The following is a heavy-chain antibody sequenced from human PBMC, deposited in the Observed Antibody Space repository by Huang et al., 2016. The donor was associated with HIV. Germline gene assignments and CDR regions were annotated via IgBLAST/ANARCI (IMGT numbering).Heavy chain of an antibody. D-gene: IGHD6-19*01. V-gene: IGHV4-39*01. Sequence: QLQLQESGPGLVKPSETLSLTCTVSGGSISTSGYYWGWIRQPPGKGLEWIGCIYYSGSTSNNPSLKSRVTISVDTSKSQFSLKLSSVTAADTAVYYCARQDTSGWYADPYYFDYWGQGTLVTVSS. J-gene: IGHJ4*02. CDR2: IYYSGST. CDR3: ARQDTSGWYADPYYFDY. CDR1: GGSISTSGYY.